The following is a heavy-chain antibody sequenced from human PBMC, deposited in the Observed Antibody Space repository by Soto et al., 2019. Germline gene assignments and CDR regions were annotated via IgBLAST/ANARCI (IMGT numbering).Heavy chain of an antibody. D-gene: IGHD4-17*01. CDR1: GFTFSSYA. J-gene: IGHJ6*02. Sequence: HPGGSLRLSCAASGFTFSSYAMSWVRQAPGKGLEWVSAISGSGGSTYYADSVKGRFTISRDNSKNTLYLQMNSLRAEDTAVYYCAKGLRVIYYYYGMDVWGQGTTVTVSS. CDR3: AKGLRVIYYYYGMDV. CDR2: ISGSGGST. V-gene: IGHV3-23*01.